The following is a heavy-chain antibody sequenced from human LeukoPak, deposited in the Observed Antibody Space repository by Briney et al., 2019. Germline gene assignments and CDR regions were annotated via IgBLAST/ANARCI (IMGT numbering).Heavy chain of an antibody. CDR1: GFTFSSYG. J-gene: IGHJ5*02. Sequence: GGTLRLSCAASGFTFSSYGMSWVRQAPGKGLEWVSSISGSGGSTYYADSVKGRFTISRDNSKNTLYLQMNSLRVEDTAVYYCAKEGGGYCSSTSCWGVWFDPWGQGTLVTVSS. V-gene: IGHV3-23*01. CDR2: ISGSGGST. D-gene: IGHD2-2*01. CDR3: AKEGGGYCSSTSCWGVWFDP.